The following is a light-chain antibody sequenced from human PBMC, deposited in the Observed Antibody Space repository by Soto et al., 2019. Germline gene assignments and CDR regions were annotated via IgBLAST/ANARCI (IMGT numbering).Light chain of an antibody. V-gene: IGLV7-46*01. Sequence: QAVVTQAASLTVSPGGTVTLTCTASTGAVTSGHYPYWFQQKPGQAPRTLIYDTSNKHSWTPARFSGSLLGGKPALTLSGAQPEDEAEYFCLLSYGGARRVFGGGTKLTVL. J-gene: IGLJ2*01. CDR1: TGAVTSGHY. CDR2: DTS. CDR3: LLSYGGARRV.